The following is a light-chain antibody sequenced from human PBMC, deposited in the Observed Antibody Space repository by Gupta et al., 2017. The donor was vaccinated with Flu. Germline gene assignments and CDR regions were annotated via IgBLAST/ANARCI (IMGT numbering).Light chain of an antibody. J-gene: IGLJ3*02. CDR1: SSNIGAIYA. V-gene: IGLV1-40*01. CDR3: QSYDSSLRNWV. Sequence: ISCTGSSSNIGAIYAVNWFHQVPGTAPKLLIYHNNYRPSGVPDRFSGSRSGTSASLAITGLQAEDEGDYYCQSYDSSLRNWVFGGGTKLTVL. CDR2: HNN.